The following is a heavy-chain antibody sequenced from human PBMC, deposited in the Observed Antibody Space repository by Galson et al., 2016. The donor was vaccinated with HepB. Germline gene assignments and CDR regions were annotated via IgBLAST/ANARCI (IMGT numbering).Heavy chain of an antibody. CDR3: CTDLEPPLGYFYYYMDV. D-gene: IGHD7-27*01. Sequence: SLRLSCAGSRFNFDHAWFNWVRQAPGKGLEWVGRIKNRVEGATTDYALPVKGRFTISRHDSTNTLYLQMNSLKTEDTAVYYCCTDLEPPLGYFYYYMDVWGKGTTVTVAS. J-gene: IGHJ6*03. CDR1: RFNFDHAW. CDR2: IKNRVEGATT. V-gene: IGHV3-15*01.